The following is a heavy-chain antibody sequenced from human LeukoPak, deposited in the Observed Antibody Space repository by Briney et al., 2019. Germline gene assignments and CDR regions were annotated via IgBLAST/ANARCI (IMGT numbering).Heavy chain of an antibody. Sequence: PSETLSLTCTVSGGSISSGDYYWSWIRQPPGKGLEWIGYIYHSGTIYYSPSLKNRITISIDTSKNQFSLKLSSVTAADTAVYYCARGLGYCRGGECSYYFDYWGREPWSPSPQ. D-gene: IGHD2-15*01. CDR1: GGSISSGDYY. CDR3: ARGLGYCRGGECSYYFDY. V-gene: IGHV4-30-4*01. J-gene: IGHJ4*02. CDR2: IYHSGTI.